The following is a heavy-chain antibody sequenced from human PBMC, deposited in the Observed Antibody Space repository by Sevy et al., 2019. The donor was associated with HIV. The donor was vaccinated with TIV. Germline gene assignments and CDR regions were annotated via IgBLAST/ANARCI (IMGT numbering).Heavy chain of an antibody. V-gene: IGHV3-48*02. CDR3: ARALTDFDH. CDR2: SNSRSSNM. D-gene: IGHD3-9*01. Sequence: GGSLRLSCVASGFDFSIYTMNWVRQAPGKGLEWISYSNSRSSNMDYADSVKGRFTSSRDNAKNSPYLQMNSLRDEDTGVYYCARALTDFDHWGQGTLVTVSS. J-gene: IGHJ4*02. CDR1: GFDFSIYT.